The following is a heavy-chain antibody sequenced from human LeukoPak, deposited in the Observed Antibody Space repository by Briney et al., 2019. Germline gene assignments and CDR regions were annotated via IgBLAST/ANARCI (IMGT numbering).Heavy chain of an antibody. D-gene: IGHD1-26*01. J-gene: IGHJ6*04. CDR3: ARRGAYYYYGMDV. CDR1: GFTFSSYW. V-gene: IGHV3-7*03. Sequence: GGSLRLSCAASGFTFSSYWMSWVRQAPGKGLEWVANIKQDGSEKYYVDSVKGRFTISRDNAKNSLYLQMNSLRAEDTAVYYCARRGAYYYYGMDVWGKGTTVTVSS. CDR2: IKQDGSEK.